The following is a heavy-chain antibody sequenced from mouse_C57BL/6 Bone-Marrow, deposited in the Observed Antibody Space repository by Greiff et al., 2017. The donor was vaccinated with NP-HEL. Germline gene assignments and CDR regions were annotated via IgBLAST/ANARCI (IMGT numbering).Heavy chain of an antibody. CDR1: GFNIKDYY. CDR2: IDPEDGET. D-gene: IGHD1-1*01. J-gene: IGHJ4*01. Sequence: EVQLQQSGAELVKPGASVKLSCTASGFNIKDYYMHWVKQRTEQGLEWIGRIDPEDGETKYAPKFQGKATITAATSSNTAYLQLSSLTSRDTDVYDCARGYYGSSSYAMDDWGKGTSVTVSS. V-gene: IGHV14-2*01. CDR3: ARGYYGSSSYAMDD.